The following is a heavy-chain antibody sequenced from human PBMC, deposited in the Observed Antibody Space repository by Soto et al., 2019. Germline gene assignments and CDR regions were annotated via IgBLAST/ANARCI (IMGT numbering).Heavy chain of an antibody. CDR3: AKDTPGGIAAAGTSERRDI. V-gene: IGHV3-30*18. D-gene: IGHD6-13*01. CDR1: GFTFSSYG. Sequence: GGSLRLSCAASGFTFSSYGMHWVRQAPGKGLEWVAVISYDGSNKYYADTVKGRFTISRDNSKNTLYLQMNSLRAEDTAVYYCAKDTPGGIAAAGTSERRDIWRQGTMVTVSS. CDR2: ISYDGSNK. J-gene: IGHJ3*02.